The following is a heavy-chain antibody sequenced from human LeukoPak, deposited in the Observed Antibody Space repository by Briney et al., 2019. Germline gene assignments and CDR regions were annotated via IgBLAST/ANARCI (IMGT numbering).Heavy chain of an antibody. CDR3: ARRGGSAPHYFDY. D-gene: IGHD1-26*01. CDR1: GGSFSGYY. CDR2: INHSGST. J-gene: IGHJ4*02. V-gene: IGHV4-34*01. Sequence: SETLSLTCAVYGGSFSGYYWSWIRQPPGKGPEWIGEINHSGSTNYNPSLKSRVTISVDTSKNQFSLKLSSVTAADTAVYYCARRGGSAPHYFDYWGQGTLVTVSS.